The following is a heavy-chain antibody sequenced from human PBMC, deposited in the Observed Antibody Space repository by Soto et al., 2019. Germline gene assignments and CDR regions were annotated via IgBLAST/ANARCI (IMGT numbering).Heavy chain of an antibody. CDR2: MYYSGSS. CDR3: ARQRLLRLKPDFDI. J-gene: IGHJ4*02. V-gene: IGHV4-39*01. Sequence: ETLSLTCSVSGGSTSDKSYFWGWVRQSPGKGLEWIGSMYYSGSSYYNPSLKSRVAISVDTSKNQFSLKLRSVTAADTAVYFCARQRLLRLKPDFDIWGQGTLVTVSS. D-gene: IGHD2-21*02. CDR1: GGSTSDKSYF.